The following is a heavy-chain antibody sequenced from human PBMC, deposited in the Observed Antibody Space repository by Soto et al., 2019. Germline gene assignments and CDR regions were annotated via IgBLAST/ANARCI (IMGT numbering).Heavy chain of an antibody. CDR2: IYATGTT. Sequence: SEILSLTCTVSGASISGYYWSWIRKSAGKGLEWIGRIYATGTTDYNPSLKSRVMMSVDTSKKQFSLRLRSVTAADTAVYYCVRDGTKTLRDWFDPWGQGISVTVSS. D-gene: IGHD1-1*01. CDR3: VRDGTKTLRDWFDP. V-gene: IGHV4-4*07. J-gene: IGHJ5*02. CDR1: GASISGYY.